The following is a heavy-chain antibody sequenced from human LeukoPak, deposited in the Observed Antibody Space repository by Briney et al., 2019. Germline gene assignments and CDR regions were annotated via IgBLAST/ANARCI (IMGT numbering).Heavy chain of an antibody. CDR1: GFTFSSYA. CDR2: ISGSGGST. V-gene: IGHV3-23*01. Sequence: PGGSLRLSCAASGFTFSSYAMSWVRQAPGKGLEWVSAISGSGGSTYYADSVKGRFTISRDNSKNTLYLQMNSLRAEDTAVYYCALKTFDYGDYWGDLDYWGQGTLVTVSS. J-gene: IGHJ4*02. D-gene: IGHD4-17*01. CDR3: ALKTFDYGDYWGDLDY.